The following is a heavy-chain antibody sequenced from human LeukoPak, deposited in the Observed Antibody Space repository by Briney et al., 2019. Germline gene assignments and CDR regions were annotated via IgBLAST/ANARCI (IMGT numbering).Heavy chain of an antibody. CDR2: IFYTGST. Sequence: PETPSFSCTVTGYSISSGYYWGWIRQPPGKGLKWIGYIFYTGSTNYNPSLKSQDTTVLDTSTNQFSLKLSSVSAADTAVYYCARVVSHGYSDYWGQGTLVTVSS. CDR3: ARVVSHGYSDY. CDR1: GYSISSGYY. V-gene: IGHV4-61*01. D-gene: IGHD4-17*01. J-gene: IGHJ4*02.